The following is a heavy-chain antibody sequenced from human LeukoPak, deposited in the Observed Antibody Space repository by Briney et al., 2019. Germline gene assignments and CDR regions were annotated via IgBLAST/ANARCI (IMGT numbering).Heavy chain of an antibody. CDR2: ISYDGSNK. CDR1: GFTFSSYA. D-gene: IGHD6-19*01. V-gene: IGHV3-30*04. Sequence: GGSLRLSCAAPGFTFSSYAMHWVRQAPGKGLEWVAVISYDGSNKYYADSVKGRFTISRDNSKNTLYLQMNSLRAEDTAVYYCARVTAVAETYWGQGTLVTVSS. J-gene: IGHJ4*02. CDR3: ARVTAVAETY.